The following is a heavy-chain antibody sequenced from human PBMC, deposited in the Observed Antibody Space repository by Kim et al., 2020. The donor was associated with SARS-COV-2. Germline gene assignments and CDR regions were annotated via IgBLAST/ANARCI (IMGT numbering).Heavy chain of an antibody. CDR1: GFTFTGYA. D-gene: IGHD2-2*03. CDR3: LKGGWGWIWDH. J-gene: IGHJ1*01. CDR2: IDGSDGTT. Sequence: GGSLRLSCTTSGFTFTGYAMSWVRQAPGKGLEWVSSIDGSDGTTYYVNSVKGRFTNSRDDSKSTRYLWMTSLGADDTAAYYCLKGGWGWIWDHWGQGAHVTVAS. V-gene: IGHV3-23*01.